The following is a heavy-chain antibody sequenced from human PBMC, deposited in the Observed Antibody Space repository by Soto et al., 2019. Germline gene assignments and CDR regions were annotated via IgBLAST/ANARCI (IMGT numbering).Heavy chain of an antibody. J-gene: IGHJ4*02. V-gene: IGHV3-23*01. Sequence: EVQLLESEGGLVQPGGSLTLSCAASGFTFSSYAMNWVRQAPGKGLEWVSTISGSGGNIYYADALRGRFTISRDNSKNTLYLQMNSLRAEDTAIYYYAKDYYHSSGYSSDYWGQGTLVTVSS. CDR1: GFTFSSYA. CDR2: ISGSGGNI. CDR3: AKDYYHSSGYSSDY. D-gene: IGHD3-22*01.